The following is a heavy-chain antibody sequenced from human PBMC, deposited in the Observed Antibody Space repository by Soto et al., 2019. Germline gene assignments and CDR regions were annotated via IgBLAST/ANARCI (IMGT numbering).Heavy chain of an antibody. J-gene: IGHJ6*02. CDR2: ISYDGSKT. Sequence: PGGSLRLSCAASGFNFRNSGMHWVRQAPGKGLEWVALISYDGSKTQYADSVKGRFTVSRDKSANTLYLQMNSLRGEDTAVYYCTKNILHRDYYYDNGVDVWGQGTTVTVSS. CDR3: TKNILHRDYYYDNGVDV. V-gene: IGHV3-30*18. D-gene: IGHD2-2*02. CDR1: GFNFRNSG.